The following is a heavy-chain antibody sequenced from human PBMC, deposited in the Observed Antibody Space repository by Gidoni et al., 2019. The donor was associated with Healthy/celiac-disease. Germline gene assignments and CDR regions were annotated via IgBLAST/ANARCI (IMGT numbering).Heavy chain of an antibody. CDR3: AREWGTYCSGGSCSYYYYGMDV. CDR2: IWYDGSNK. Sequence: QVQLVESGGGVVQPGRSLRLSCAASGFTFSSYGMHWVRQAPGKGLEWVAVIWYDGSNKYYADSVKGRFTISRDNSKNTLYLQMNSLRAEDTAVYYCAREWGTYCSGGSCSYYYYGMDVWGQGTTVTVSS. D-gene: IGHD2-15*01. V-gene: IGHV3-33*01. CDR1: GFTFSSYG. J-gene: IGHJ6*02.